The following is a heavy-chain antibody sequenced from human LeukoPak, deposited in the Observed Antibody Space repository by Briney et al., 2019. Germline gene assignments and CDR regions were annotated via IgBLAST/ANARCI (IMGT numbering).Heavy chain of an antibody. CDR3: ARDTTRSGGSCQFDY. CDR1: GFTFSSYA. CDR2: ISYDGSNK. Sequence: GGSLRLSCAASGFTFSSYAMHWVRQAPGKGLEWVAVISYDGSNKYYADSVKGRFTIPRDNSKNTLYLQMNSLRAEDTAVYYCARDTTRSGGSCQFDYWGQGTLVTVSS. D-gene: IGHD2-15*01. J-gene: IGHJ4*02. V-gene: IGHV3-30-3*01.